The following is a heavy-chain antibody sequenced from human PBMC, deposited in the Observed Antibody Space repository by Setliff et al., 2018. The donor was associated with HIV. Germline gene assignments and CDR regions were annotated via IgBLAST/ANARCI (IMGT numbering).Heavy chain of an antibody. J-gene: IGHJ4*02. CDR3: ARGGAFCGRDSCYYLDY. V-gene: IGHV4-31*01. Sequence: LSLTCTVSGDSIDRSNFFWTWIRQHPGKGLEWIWYIYYSGSAPYNPSLKSQASISVDTSRNEFSLKLSSVTASDTAVYFCARGGAFCGRDSCYYLDYWGQGNPVTVSS. CDR2: IYYSGSA. CDR1: GDSIDRSNFF. D-gene: IGHD2-21*02.